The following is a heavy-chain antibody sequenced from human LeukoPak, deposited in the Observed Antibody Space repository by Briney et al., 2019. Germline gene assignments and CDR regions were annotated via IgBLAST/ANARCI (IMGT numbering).Heavy chain of an antibody. CDR3: ARGRGGATTGFDH. CDR1: GYTFSGYY. V-gene: IGHV1-2*02. J-gene: IGHJ4*02. CDR2: INSLSGAT. D-gene: IGHD1-26*01. Sequence: ASVKVSCNASGYTFSGYYVHWVRQAPGQGLESMGWINSLSGATNYASNFQGRVTFSRDNSISTAYMDLTSLRSDDTAIYYCARGRGGATTGFDHWGQGTLVIVSS.